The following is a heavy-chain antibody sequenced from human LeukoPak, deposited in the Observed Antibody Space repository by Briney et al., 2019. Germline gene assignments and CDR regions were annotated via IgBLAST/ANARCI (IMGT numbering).Heavy chain of an antibody. J-gene: IGHJ4*02. CDR1: GFTFSSYA. D-gene: IGHD6-19*01. CDR2: ISGDSRYI. Sequence: GGSLRLSCAASGFTFSSYAMSWVRQAPGKGLEWVSSISGDSRYIYYADSLKGRFTISRDNAKNSLHLQMNSLRAEDTAVYYCARDPGTVADTYFDYWGPGTLVTVSS. V-gene: IGHV3-21*01. CDR3: ARDPGTVADTYFDY.